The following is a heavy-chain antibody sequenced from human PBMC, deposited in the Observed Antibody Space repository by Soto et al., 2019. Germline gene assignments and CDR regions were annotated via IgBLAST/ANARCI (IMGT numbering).Heavy chain of an antibody. CDR1: GFSFRTHG. CDR3: AMEGAFEIWYLDL. V-gene: IGHV3-30*03. CDR2: VGAEGGAK. D-gene: IGHD3-10*01. Sequence: QVQLVESGGGVVQPGQSLGLSCAASGFSFRTHGMHWVRQAPGKGLEWLAVVGAEGGAKVYTDSVKGRFTTSRDNSQETVYLQMNSLRPEDTAVYYCAMEGAFEIWYLDLWGRGTLVTVSS. J-gene: IGHJ2*01.